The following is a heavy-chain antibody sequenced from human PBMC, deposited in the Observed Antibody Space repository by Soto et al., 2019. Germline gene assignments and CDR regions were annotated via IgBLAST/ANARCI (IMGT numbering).Heavy chain of an antibody. Sequence: QITLKESGPTLVKPTQTLTLTCTLSGFSLSTSGVGVGWIRQSPGKALEWLAVIYWDDVKHYSPSLERRLTITKDTSEIEVVLTMTNMDPVDTATYYCARKGSGDYALDYWGQGILVTVAS. CDR3: ARKGSGDYALDY. V-gene: IGHV2-5*02. J-gene: IGHJ4*02. D-gene: IGHD4-17*01. CDR2: IYWDDVK. CDR1: GFSLSTSGVG.